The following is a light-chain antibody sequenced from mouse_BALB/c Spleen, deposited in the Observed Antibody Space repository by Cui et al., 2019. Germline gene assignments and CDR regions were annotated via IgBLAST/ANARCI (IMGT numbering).Light chain of an antibody. CDR1: SSVSY. CDR2: LTS. J-gene: IGKJ4*01. Sequence: QIVLTQSPASTSAFLGEKVTMTCSASSSVSYMYWYQQKPRSSPKPWIYLTSNLASGVPARFSGSGSGTSYSLTISSMEAEDAATYYCQQWSSNPPTFGSGTKLEIK. V-gene: IGKV4-68*01. CDR3: QQWSSNPPT.